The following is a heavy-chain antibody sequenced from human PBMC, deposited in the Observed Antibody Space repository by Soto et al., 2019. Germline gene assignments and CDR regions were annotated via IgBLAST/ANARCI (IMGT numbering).Heavy chain of an antibody. CDR2: VNPANGHT. Sequence: QVHLVQSGAEVKKPGASVRVSCKASGYSVTDYAIHWVRQAPGQTFEWMGWVNPANGHTKYSEKYQGRVTISWDTSATTANMELTSPTSEDTAVYYWARDSEWLGLGGENFQHWGQGTLVTVSS. CDR3: ARDSEWLGLGGENFQH. D-gene: IGHD6-19*01. CDR1: GYSVTDYA. V-gene: IGHV1-3*01. J-gene: IGHJ1*01.